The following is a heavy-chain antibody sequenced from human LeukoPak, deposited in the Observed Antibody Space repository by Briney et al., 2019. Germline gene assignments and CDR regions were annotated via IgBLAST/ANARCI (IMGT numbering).Heavy chain of an antibody. J-gene: IGHJ4*02. Sequence: GGSLRLSCAASGFTFSSYEMNWVRQAPGKGLEWVSFISSSGSAIHYADSVRGRFTISRDNAKNSLYLRMSRLRAEDTAVYYCAREKLSFFDSSGYFDYWGQGTLVTVSS. CDR3: AREKLSFFDSSGYFDY. D-gene: IGHD3-22*01. CDR2: ISSSGSAI. V-gene: IGHV3-48*03. CDR1: GFTFSSYE.